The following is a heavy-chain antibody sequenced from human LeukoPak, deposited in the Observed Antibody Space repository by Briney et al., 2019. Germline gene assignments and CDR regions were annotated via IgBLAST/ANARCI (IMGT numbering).Heavy chain of an antibody. CDR3: AKSHSVEQRGYFDY. CDR1: GFTVSGNY. CDR2: IHRGGNT. V-gene: IGHV3-53*01. Sequence: GGSLRLSCAASGFTVSGNYMSWVRQAPGKGLEWLSVIHRGGNTYYADAVKGRFTISRDNSKDTLYTQMNSLRAEDAAVYYCAKSHSVEQRGYFDYWGQGTLVTVSS. D-gene: IGHD6-13*01. J-gene: IGHJ4*02.